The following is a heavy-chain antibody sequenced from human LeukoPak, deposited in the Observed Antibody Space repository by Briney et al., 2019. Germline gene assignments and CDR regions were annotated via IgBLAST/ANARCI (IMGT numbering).Heavy chain of an antibody. D-gene: IGHD3-22*01. CDR1: GYSFTSYW. CDR2: IYPGDSDT. V-gene: IGHV5-51*01. Sequence: GESLKISCKGSGYSFTSYWIGWVRQMPGKGLEWMGIIYPGDSDTRYSPSFQGQVTISADKSIGTAYLQWSSLKASDTAMYYCARFSIDVVITKYYYYMDVWGKGTTVTVSS. CDR3: ARFSIDVVITKYYYYMDV. J-gene: IGHJ6*03.